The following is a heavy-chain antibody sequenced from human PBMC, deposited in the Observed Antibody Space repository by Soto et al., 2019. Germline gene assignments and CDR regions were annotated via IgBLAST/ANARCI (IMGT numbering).Heavy chain of an antibody. CDR1: GYSFTSYW. V-gene: IGHV5-10-1*01. CDR3: ARGNIVVVPAAPRNWFDP. D-gene: IGHD2-2*01. CDR2: IDPSDSYT. J-gene: IGHJ5*02. Sequence: PGESLKISCKGSGYSFTSYWISWVRQMPGKGLEWMGRIDPSDSYTNYSPSFQGHVTISADKSISTAYLQWSSLKASDTAMYYCARGNIVVVPAAPRNWFDPWGQGTRVTVSS.